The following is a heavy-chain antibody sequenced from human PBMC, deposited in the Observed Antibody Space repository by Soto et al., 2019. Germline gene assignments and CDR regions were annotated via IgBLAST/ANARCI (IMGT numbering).Heavy chain of an antibody. J-gene: IGHJ2*01. CDR1: GGSFSGYY. D-gene: IGHD4-17*01. V-gene: IGHV4-34*01. CDR2: INHSGST. CDR3: AAHLKTTVTAYWYLDL. Sequence: SETLSLTCAVYGGSFSGYYWSWIRQPPGKGLEWIGEINHSGSTNFNPSLKSRVSISVDTSKKQFSLKLSSVTAADTAVYYCAAHLKTTVTAYWYLDLWGRGTLVTFSS.